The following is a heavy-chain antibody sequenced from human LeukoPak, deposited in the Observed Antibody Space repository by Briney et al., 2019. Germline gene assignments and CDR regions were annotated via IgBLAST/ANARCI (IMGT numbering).Heavy chain of an antibody. V-gene: IGHV4-59*01. CDR1: GGSLSSYY. Sequence: SETLSLTCTVSGGSLSSYYWSWIRQPPGKGLEWIGYIYYSGSTNYNPSLKSRVTISVDTSKNQFSLKLSSVTAADTAVYYWARGIDGYNWAFDIWGEGTRVSVSS. CDR2: IYYSGST. J-gene: IGHJ3*02. D-gene: IGHD5-24*01. CDR3: ARGIDGYNWAFDI.